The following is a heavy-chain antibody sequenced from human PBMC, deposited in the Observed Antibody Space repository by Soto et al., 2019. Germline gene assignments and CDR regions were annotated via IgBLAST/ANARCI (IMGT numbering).Heavy chain of an antibody. CDR2: IKSKTDGGTT. J-gene: IGHJ1*01. Sequence: GGSLILSCAASGFTFTNAWMSWVRPAPGKGLEWVGRIKSKTDGGTTDYAAPVKGRFTISRDDSKNTLYLQMNSLKTEDTAVYYCTTARGTYGAEYFQHWGQGTLVTVSS. CDR1: GFTFTNAW. CDR3: TTARGTYGAEYFQH. V-gene: IGHV3-15*01. D-gene: IGHD4-17*01.